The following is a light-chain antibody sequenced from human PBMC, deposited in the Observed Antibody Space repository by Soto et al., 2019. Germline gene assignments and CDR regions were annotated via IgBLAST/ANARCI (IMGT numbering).Light chain of an antibody. V-gene: IGKV3-20*01. CDR1: QSVSSSY. Sequence: EIVLTQSPGTLSLSPGERVTLSCRASQSVSSSYLAWYQQKPGQAPRLLIYGASSRATGIPDRFSGSGSGTDLTLTISRLETEDFAVYYCQQYGSSPLTFGGGTKVEIK. J-gene: IGKJ4*01. CDR3: QQYGSSPLT. CDR2: GAS.